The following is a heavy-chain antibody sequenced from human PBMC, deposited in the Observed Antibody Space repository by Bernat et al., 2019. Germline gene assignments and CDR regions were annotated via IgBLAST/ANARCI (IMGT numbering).Heavy chain of an antibody. CDR1: GFTFSDHY. CDR2: VKNKANSNNK. V-gene: IGHV3-72*01. D-gene: IGHD7-27*01. Sequence: EVQLVESGGGLVQPGGSLRLSCAASGFTFSDHYMDWVRQAPGKGLEWVGRVKNKANSNNKDDAASVKSRFTISRKESKDSLFLQMSSLKIEDAAVYYCDRIRLGTDKYFDFWGQGTRVTVSS. J-gene: IGHJ4*02. CDR3: DRIRLGTDKYFDF.